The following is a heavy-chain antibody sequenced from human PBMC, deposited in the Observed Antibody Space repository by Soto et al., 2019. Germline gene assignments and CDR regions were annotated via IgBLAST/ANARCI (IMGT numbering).Heavy chain of an antibody. CDR3: ARETGAVITTWAIDS. D-gene: IGHD3-22*01. J-gene: IGHJ5*01. V-gene: IGHV3-21*01. CDR1: GFTFSSYN. CDR2: ISGSGTYI. Sequence: EVQLVESGGGLVKPGGSLRLSCAASGFTFSSYNMNWVRQAPGKGLEWVSSISGSGTYIYYADSMKGRFTISRDNAKNSLHLQMHSLRVEDTAVYYCARETGAVITTWAIDSWGQGTLVTVSS.